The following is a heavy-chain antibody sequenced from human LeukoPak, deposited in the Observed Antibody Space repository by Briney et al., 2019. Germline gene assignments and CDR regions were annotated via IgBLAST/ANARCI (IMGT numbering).Heavy chain of an antibody. V-gene: IGHV4-39*01. D-gene: IGHD6-13*01. CDR3: ARPSRGYSSSWYPDYFDY. CDR1: GGSISSSSYY. Sequence: SETLSLTCTVSGGSISSSSYYWGWLRQPPGMGLEWIVSIYYSGSTYYNPSLKSRVTISVDTSKNQFSLKLSSVTAADTAVYYCARPSRGYSSSWYPDYFDYWGQGTLVTVSS. J-gene: IGHJ4*02. CDR2: IYYSGST.